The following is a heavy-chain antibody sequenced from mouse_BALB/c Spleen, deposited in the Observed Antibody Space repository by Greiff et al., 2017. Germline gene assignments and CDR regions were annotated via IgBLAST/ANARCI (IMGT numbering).Heavy chain of an antibody. V-gene: IGHV1S29*02. J-gene: IGHJ4*01. Sequence: VQLQQSGPELVKPGASVKISCKASGYTFTDYNMHWVKQSHGKSLEWIGYIYPYNGGTGYNQKFKSKATLTVDNSSSTAYMELRSLTSEDSAVYYCARHGSNYAMDYWGQGTSVTVSS. CDR1: GYTFTDYN. CDR3: ARHGSNYAMDY. CDR2: IYPYNGGT. D-gene: IGHD1-1*01.